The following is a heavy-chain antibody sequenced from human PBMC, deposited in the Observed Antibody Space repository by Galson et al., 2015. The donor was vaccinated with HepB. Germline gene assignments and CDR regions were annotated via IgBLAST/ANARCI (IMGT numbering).Heavy chain of an antibody. D-gene: IGHD2-15*01. V-gene: IGHV3-66*01. CDR3: VSSLVVSGIRFDP. Sequence: SLRLSCAASGFIISSSYMSWVRQAPAKGLEWVSVFSGATSTIHADSVKGRFTMSRDNSKNMVYLQMNSLRAEDTAVYYCVSSLVVSGIRFDPWGQGTLVTVSS. J-gene: IGHJ5*02. CDR1: GFIISSSY. CDR2: FSGATST.